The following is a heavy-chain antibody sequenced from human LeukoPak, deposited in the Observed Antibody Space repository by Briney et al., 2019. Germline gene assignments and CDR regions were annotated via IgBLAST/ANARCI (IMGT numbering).Heavy chain of an antibody. V-gene: IGHV3-20*04. CDR3: AKVGHATPASCGGDCFSDY. CDR2: INWNGGST. CDR1: GFTFDDYG. Sequence: GGSLRLSCAASGFTFDDYGMSWVRQAPGKGLEWVSGINWNGGSTGYADSVKGRFTISRDNAKNSLYLQMNSLRAEDTAVYFCAKVGHATPASCGGDCFSDYWGQGTLVTVSS. D-gene: IGHD2-21*02. J-gene: IGHJ4*02.